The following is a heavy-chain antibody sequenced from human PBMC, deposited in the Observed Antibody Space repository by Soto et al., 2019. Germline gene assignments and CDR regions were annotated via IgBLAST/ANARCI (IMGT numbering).Heavy chain of an antibody. J-gene: IGHJ4*02. CDR3: TTHPGYSHGYGY. CDR1: GFTFSVSA. V-gene: IGHV3-73*02. D-gene: IGHD5-18*01. CDR2: IRGKPNSYAT. Sequence: EVQLVESGGGLVQPGGSLKLSCAASGFTFSVSAMHWVRQASGKGLEWVGRIRGKPNSYATAYAALVKGRFTISRDDSKNMAYLQMDSLKTEDTAVYYCTTHPGYSHGYGYWGQGTLVTVSS.